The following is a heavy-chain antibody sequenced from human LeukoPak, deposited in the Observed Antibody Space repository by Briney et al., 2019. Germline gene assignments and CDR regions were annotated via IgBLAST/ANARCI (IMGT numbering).Heavy chain of an antibody. V-gene: IGHV5-51*01. Sequence: KNGESLKISCKGSGYSFSSYWIGWVRQMPGEGLEWMGILYPGDSDTRYSPSFQGQVTISADKSISTAYLQWSSLKASDTAMYYCARVRYDILTGYVGYFDYWGQGTLVTVSS. D-gene: IGHD3-9*01. CDR3: ARVRYDILTGYVGYFDY. CDR1: GYSFSSYW. CDR2: LYPGDSDT. J-gene: IGHJ4*02.